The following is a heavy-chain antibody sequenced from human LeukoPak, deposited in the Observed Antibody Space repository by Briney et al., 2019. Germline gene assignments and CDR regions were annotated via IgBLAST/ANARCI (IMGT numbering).Heavy chain of an antibody. V-gene: IGHV4-39*07. J-gene: IGHJ4*02. CDR1: GGSISSTNYY. CDR2: IYYSGST. CDR3: ATLGRDFDY. D-gene: IGHD3-16*01. Sequence: PSETLSLTCTVSGGSISSTNYYWGWIRQPPGKGLEWIGSIYYSGSTYYNPSLKSRVTISVDTSKNQFSLKLSSVTAADTAVYYCATLGRDFDYWGQGTLVTVSS.